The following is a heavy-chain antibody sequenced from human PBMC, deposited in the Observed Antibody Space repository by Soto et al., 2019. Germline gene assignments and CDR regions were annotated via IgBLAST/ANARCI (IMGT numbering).Heavy chain of an antibody. CDR1: GFTFGDYA. CDR3: TRADDSALYGMDV. D-gene: IGHD1-1*01. V-gene: IGHV3-49*03. J-gene: IGHJ6*04. CDR2: IRSKAYGGTT. Sequence: GGSLRLSCTASGFTFGDYAMSWFRQAPGKGLEWVGFIRSKAYGGTTEYAASVKGRFTISRDDSKSIAYLQMNSLKTEDTAVFYGTRADDSALYGMDVWGKGTTVTVSS.